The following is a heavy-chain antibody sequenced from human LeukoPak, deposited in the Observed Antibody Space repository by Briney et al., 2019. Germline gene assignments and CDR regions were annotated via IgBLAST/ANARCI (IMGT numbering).Heavy chain of an antibody. Sequence: ASVKVSCKASGYTFTSYAMHWVRQAPGQGLEWMGWINPNSGGTNYAQKFQGWVTMTRDTSISTAYMELSRLRSDDTAVYYCARAHGYYYDSSGYFDYWGQGTLVTVSS. J-gene: IGHJ4*02. V-gene: IGHV1-2*04. CDR1: GYTFTSYA. CDR3: ARAHGYYYDSSGYFDY. D-gene: IGHD3-22*01. CDR2: INPNSGGT.